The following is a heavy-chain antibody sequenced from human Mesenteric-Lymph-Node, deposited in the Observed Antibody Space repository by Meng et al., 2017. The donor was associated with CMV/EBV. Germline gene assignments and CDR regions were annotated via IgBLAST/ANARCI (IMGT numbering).Heavy chain of an antibody. Sequence: ASVKVSCKASGYTFTGYYMHWVRQAPGQGLEWMGIINPSGGSTSYAQKFQGRVTMTRDTSTSTVYMELSSLRSEDTAVYYCARVGRRTATFDYWGQGTLVTVSS. CDR2: INPSGGST. CDR1: GYTFTGYY. J-gene: IGHJ4*02. CDR3: ARVGRRTATFDY. V-gene: IGHV1-46*01. D-gene: IGHD2-15*01.